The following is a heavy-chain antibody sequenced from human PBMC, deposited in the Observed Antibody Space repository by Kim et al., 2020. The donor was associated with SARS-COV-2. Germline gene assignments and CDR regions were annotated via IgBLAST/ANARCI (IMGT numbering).Heavy chain of an antibody. V-gene: IGHV3-23*01. CDR2: ISGSGGST. CDR1: GFTFSNYA. Sequence: GGSLRLSCAAPGFTFSNYAMSWVRQAPGKGLEWVSAISGSGGSTYYADSVKGRFTISRDNSKNTLYLQMNSLRAEDTAVYYCAKGVVVKASYYYGMDVWGQGTTVTVSS. J-gene: IGHJ6*02. CDR3: AKGVVVKASYYYGMDV. D-gene: IGHD2-15*01.